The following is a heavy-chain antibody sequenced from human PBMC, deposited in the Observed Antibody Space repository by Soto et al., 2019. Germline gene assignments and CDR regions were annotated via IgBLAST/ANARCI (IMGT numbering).Heavy chain of an antibody. Sequence: GGSLRLSCAASGFTFDDYAMHWVRQAPGKGLEWVSGISWNSGSIGYADSVKGRFTISRDNAKNSLYLQMNSLRAEDTALYYCAKEVLRFLEWPEVYYYYMDVWGKGTTVTVSS. D-gene: IGHD3-3*01. CDR1: GFTFDDYA. J-gene: IGHJ6*03. CDR3: AKEVLRFLEWPEVYYYYMDV. CDR2: ISWNSGSI. V-gene: IGHV3-9*01.